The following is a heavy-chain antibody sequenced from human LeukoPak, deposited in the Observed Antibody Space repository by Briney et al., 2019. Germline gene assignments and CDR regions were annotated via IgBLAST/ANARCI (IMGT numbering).Heavy chain of an antibody. CDR2: IRSKAYGGTT. D-gene: IGHD3-16*02. J-gene: IGHJ4*02. CDR1: GFTFGDYA. V-gene: IGHV3-49*04. Sequence: GGSLRLSCTASGFTFGDYAMSWVRQAPGKGLEWVGFIRSKAYGGTTEYAASVKGGFTISRDDSKSIAYLQMNSLKSEDTAVYYCTRVVPMIAFGGVIVPQGTDWGQGTLVTVSS. CDR3: TRVVPMIAFGGVIVPQGTD.